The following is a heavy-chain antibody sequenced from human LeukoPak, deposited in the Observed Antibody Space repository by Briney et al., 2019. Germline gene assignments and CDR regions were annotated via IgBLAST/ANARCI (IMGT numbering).Heavy chain of an antibody. D-gene: IGHD3-22*01. J-gene: IGHJ4*02. CDR2: IIPILGIA. CDR1: EGTFSSYT. CDR3: ARTGDYYDSSGSRARAFDY. Sequence: SVKVSCKASEGTFSSYTISWVRQAPGQGLEWMGRIIPILGIANYAQKFQGRVTITADKSTSTAYMELSSLRSEDTAVYYCARTGDYYDSSGSRARAFDYWGQGTLVTVSS. V-gene: IGHV1-69*02.